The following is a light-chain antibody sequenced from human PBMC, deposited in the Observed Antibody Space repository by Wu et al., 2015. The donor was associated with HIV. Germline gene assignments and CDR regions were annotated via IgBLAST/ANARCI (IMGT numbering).Light chain of an antibody. Sequence: LSGRPSQDIVLILSLYQQRPGQTPRLLIYRFSSRHCVSDRFSGSGSGTDFTLTIDRLEPEDFAVYYCQQYRISPHTFGQGTELDIK. J-gene: IGKJ2*01. CDR3: QQYRISPHT. CDR2: RFS. CDR1: QDIVLI. V-gene: IGKV3-20*01.